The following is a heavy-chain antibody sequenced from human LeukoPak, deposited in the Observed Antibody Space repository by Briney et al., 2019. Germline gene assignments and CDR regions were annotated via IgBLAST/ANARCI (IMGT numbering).Heavy chain of an antibody. D-gene: IGHD6-13*01. Sequence: PGGSLRPSCAASGFTFSNYWMHWVRQAPGKGLVWVSRISSDGRSTNSADSVKGRFIISRDNAKNTLYLQMNSLRVEDTAMYYCARAAAAVGLEQDNWFDPWGQGTLVTVSS. CDR3: ARAAAAVGLEQDNWFDP. CDR1: GFTFSNYW. V-gene: IGHV3-74*01. J-gene: IGHJ5*02. CDR2: ISSDGRST.